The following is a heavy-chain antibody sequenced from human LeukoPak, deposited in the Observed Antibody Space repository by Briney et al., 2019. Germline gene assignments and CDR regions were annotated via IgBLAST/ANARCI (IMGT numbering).Heavy chain of an antibody. J-gene: IGHJ4*02. Sequence: PGGSLRLSCAASGFTFSSYAMSWVRQAPGKGLEWVSASGSGGSTYYADSVKGRFTISRDNSKNTLYLQMNSLRAEDTAVYYCAKVGIAARLSPSRNFFDYWGQGTLVTVSS. CDR1: GFTFSSYA. D-gene: IGHD6-6*01. V-gene: IGHV3-23*01. CDR3: AKVGIAARLSPSRNFFDY. CDR2: SGSGGST.